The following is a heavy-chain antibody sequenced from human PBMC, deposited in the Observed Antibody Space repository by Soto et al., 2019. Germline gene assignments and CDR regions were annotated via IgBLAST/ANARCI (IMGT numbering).Heavy chain of an antibody. CDR2: IYYGGTT. CDR1: FEPITGGYY. D-gene: IGHD2-15*01. J-gene: IGHJ4*02. V-gene: IGHV4-38-2*02. CDR3: ERGWYYFDV. Sequence: PXQSLSLPCHVAFEPITGGYYWGWIRQSPGKGLEWIGSIYYGGTTYYNPSLRSRLAISIDTYKNQFSLRLSSVTAADTDLYYCERGWYYFDVWGQGRLVTV.